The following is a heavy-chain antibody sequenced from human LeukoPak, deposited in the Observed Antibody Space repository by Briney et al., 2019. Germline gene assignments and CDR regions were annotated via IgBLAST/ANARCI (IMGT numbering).Heavy chain of an antibody. J-gene: IGHJ5*02. Sequence: GEPLQISCQASGYSFTSSWIGWARQVPGKGLEWMAIINPGDSDTRYSPSFQGQVTIPADKSISTVYLQWGSLKASDTAMYYCARQPGAGWFDPWGQGTLVTVSS. CDR3: ARQPGAGWFDP. CDR2: INPGDSDT. V-gene: IGHV5-51*01. CDR1: GYSFTSSW. D-gene: IGHD3-10*01.